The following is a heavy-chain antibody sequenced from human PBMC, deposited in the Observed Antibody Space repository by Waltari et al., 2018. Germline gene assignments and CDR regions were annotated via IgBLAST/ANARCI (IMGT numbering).Heavy chain of an antibody. CDR1: GYSINSGYY. Sequence: QVQLQESGPGLLKPSETLSLTCGVSGYSINSGYYWGWIRQPPGKGLEWIGTIYHDGSTFYNPSLKSRLTMSMDTSKNEFSLNLSSVTAADTAVYYCTRQVLGYCTSAPCRRLDSWGQGTLVTVSS. D-gene: IGHD2-2*03. J-gene: IGHJ4*02. CDR3: TRQVLGYCTSAPCRRLDS. CDR2: IYHDGST. V-gene: IGHV4-38-2*01.